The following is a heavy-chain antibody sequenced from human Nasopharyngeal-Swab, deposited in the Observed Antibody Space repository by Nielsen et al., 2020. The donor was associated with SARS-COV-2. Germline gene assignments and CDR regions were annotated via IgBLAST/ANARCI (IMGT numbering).Heavy chain of an antibody. D-gene: IGHD6-13*01. CDR3: ARGGSSWPHWYFDL. J-gene: IGHJ2*01. CDR2: ISSSSSYI. V-gene: IGHV3-21*01. Sequence: WIRQPPGKGLEWVSSISSSSSYIYYADSLRGRFTISRDNAKNSLYLQMNSLRDEDTAVYYCARGGSSWPHWYFDLWGRGTLVTVSS.